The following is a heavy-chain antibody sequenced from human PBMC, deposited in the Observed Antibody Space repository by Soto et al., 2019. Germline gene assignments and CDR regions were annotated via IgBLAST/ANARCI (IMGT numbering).Heavy chain of an antibody. CDR2: ISGSGGST. D-gene: IGHD5-12*01. CDR1: GFTFSSYA. CDR3: AKVGGEMATISDYYYGMDV. V-gene: IGHV3-23*01. J-gene: IGHJ6*02. Sequence: GESLKISCAASGFTFSSYAMSWVRQAPGKGLEWVSAISGSGGSTYYADSVKGRFTISRENSKNTLYLQMNSLRAEDTAVYYCAKVGGEMATISDYYYGMDVWGQGTTVTVSS.